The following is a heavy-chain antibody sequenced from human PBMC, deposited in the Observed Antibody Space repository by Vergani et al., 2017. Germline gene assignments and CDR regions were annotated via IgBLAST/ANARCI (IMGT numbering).Heavy chain of an antibody. CDR1: GGSFSGYY. V-gene: IGHV4-34*01. D-gene: IGHD3-9*01. J-gene: IGHJ4*02. CDR2: INHSGST. CDR3: ARGPNTIFWRK. Sequence: QVQLQQWGAGLLKHSETLSLTCAVYGGSFSGYYWSWIRQPPGKGLEWIGEINHSGSTNYNPSLKSRVTISVDTSKNQFSLKLSSVTAADTAVYYCARGPNTIFWRKWGQGTLVTVSS.